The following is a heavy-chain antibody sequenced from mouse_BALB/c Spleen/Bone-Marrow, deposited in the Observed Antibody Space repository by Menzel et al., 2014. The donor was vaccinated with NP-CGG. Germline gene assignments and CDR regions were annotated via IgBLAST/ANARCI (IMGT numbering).Heavy chain of an antibody. Sequence: VHPVESGPGLVQPSQSLSITCTVSGFSLTSYGVHWVRQSPGKGLEWLGVIWSGGSTDYNAAFISRLSISKDNSKSQVFFKINSLQANGPAIYYCARNSHYYGYYYAMDYWGQGTSVTVSS. CDR2: IWSGGST. J-gene: IGHJ4*01. D-gene: IGHD1-2*01. V-gene: IGHV2-2*02. CDR3: ARNSHYYGYYYAMDY. CDR1: GFSLTSYG.